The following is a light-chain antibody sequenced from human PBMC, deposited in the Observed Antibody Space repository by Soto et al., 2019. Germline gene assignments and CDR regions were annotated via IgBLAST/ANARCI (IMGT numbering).Light chain of an antibody. CDR1: QSVSSNY. Sequence: DIVLTQSPGTLSLSPGERATLSCRASQSVSSNYLAWYQQKPGQTPKVLIYRASTRATGIPARFSGGGSGTDFTLTISSLEIDDFAVYFCQQYENWPPVTFGGGTKVDIK. CDR2: RAS. CDR3: QQYENWPPVT. V-gene: IGKV3-20*01. J-gene: IGKJ4*01.